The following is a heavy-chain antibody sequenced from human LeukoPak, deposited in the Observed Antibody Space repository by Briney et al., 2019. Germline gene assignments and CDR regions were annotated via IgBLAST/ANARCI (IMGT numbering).Heavy chain of an antibody. CDR1: GFTFSSYG. CDR3: ATEYSNSPWFDY. Sequence: PGGSLRLSCAASGFTFSSYGMHWVRQAPGKGLEWVAVISYDGSNKYYADSVKGRFTISRDNAKNSLYLQMNSLRAEDTAVYYCATEYSNSPWFDYWGQGTLVTVSS. CDR2: ISYDGSNK. D-gene: IGHD6-6*01. J-gene: IGHJ4*02. V-gene: IGHV3-30*03.